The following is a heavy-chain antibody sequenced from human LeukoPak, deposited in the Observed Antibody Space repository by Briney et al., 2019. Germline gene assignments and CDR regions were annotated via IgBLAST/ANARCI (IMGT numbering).Heavy chain of an antibody. V-gene: IGHV3-7*01. CDR1: GFTFRDYW. CDR2: IKYDEIEK. Sequence: GGSLRLSCEASGFTFRDYWMSWVRQAPGKGLEWLANIKYDEIEKNLADFVKGRFTVSRDNAKNSVSLQLNSLRPEDTGIYYCARLAYYMDVWGKGTAVTVSS. CDR3: ARLAYYMDV. J-gene: IGHJ6*03.